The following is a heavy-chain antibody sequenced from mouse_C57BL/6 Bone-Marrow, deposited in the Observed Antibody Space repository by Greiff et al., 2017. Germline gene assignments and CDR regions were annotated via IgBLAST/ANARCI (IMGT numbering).Heavy chain of an antibody. CDR1: GYTFTSYW. CDR2: IDPSDSYT. V-gene: IGHV1-59*01. D-gene: IGHD2-1*01. J-gene: IGHJ2*01. CDR3: ARNYYCNRYYFDN. Sequence: VQLQQPGAELVRPGTSVKLSCKASGYTFTSYWMHWVKQRPGQGLEWIGVIDPSDSYTNYNQKFNGKATLTVDTSSSTAYMQLSSLTSEASAVYYCARNYYCNRYYFDNWGQGTTLTVSS.